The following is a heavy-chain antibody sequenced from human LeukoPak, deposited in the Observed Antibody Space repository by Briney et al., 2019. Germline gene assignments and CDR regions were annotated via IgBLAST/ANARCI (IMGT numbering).Heavy chain of an antibody. D-gene: IGHD4-17*01. Sequence: SVKGRFTISRDNSKNTVYLQMNSLRADDTAMYYFVKDRYGDLDYWGQGTLVTVSS. J-gene: IGHJ4*02. V-gene: IGHV3-30*02. CDR3: VKDRYGDLDY.